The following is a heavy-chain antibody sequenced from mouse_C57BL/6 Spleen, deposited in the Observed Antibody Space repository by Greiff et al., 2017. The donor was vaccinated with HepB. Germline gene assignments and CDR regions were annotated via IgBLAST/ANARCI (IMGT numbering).Heavy chain of an antibody. Sequence: VKLQESGAELVKPGASVKISCKASGYAFSSYWMNWVKQRPGKGLEWIGQIYPGDGDTNYNGKFKGKATLTADKSSSTAYMQLSSLTSEDSAVYFCAQTAQATHAMDDWGQGTSVTVSS. V-gene: IGHV1-80*01. CDR1: GYAFSSYW. D-gene: IGHD3-2*02. J-gene: IGHJ4*01. CDR2: IYPGDGDT. CDR3: AQTAQATHAMDD.